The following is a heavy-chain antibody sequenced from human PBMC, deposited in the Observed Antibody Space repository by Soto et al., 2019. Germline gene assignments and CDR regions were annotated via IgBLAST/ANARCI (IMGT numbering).Heavy chain of an antibody. V-gene: IGHV4-31*03. CDR1: GGSLSSGGYF. J-gene: IGHJ5*02. CDR3: ARRSFGELSGWFDP. CDR2: IYYSGST. Sequence: QVQLQESGPGLVKPSQTLSLTCSVSGGSLSSGGYFWSWIRQHPGKGLEWIGYIYYSGSTYYNPSLKGRVTISVDTSKNKFSLKLSPVTAADTAVYYCARRSFGELSGWFDPWGQGTLVTVSS. D-gene: IGHD3-10*01.